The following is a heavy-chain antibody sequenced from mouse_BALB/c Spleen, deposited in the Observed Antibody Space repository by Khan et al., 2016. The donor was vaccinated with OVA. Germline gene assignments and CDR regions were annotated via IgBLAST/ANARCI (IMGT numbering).Heavy chain of an antibody. CDR2: ILPGSGST. CDR1: GYTFSSYW. V-gene: IGHV1-9*01. CDR3: ARGNYYGSNSWFGY. Sequence: QIQLVQSGAELMKPGASVKISCKATGYTFSSYWIAWVKQRPGHGLEWIGEILPGSGSTNYNEKFKDKVTFTADPSSNTAYMQLSSLTSEDSAVYYCARGNYYGSNSWFGYWGQGTLVTVSA. J-gene: IGHJ3*01. D-gene: IGHD1-1*01.